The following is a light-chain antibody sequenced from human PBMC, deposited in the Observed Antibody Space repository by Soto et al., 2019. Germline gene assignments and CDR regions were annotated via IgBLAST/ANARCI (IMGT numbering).Light chain of an antibody. CDR2: GAS. Sequence: EIVLKQSPGTLSLSPKEGATLSCRASQSVSNNYLAWYQQKPGQAPRLLIYGASNRATGIPDRFSGSGSGTDFTLTISRLEPEDFAVYYCQQYGSSGTFGQGTKVDIK. CDR3: QQYGSSGT. CDR1: QSVSNNY. J-gene: IGKJ1*01. V-gene: IGKV3-20*01.